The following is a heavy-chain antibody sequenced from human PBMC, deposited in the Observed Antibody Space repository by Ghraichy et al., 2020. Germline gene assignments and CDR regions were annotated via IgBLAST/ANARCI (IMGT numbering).Heavy chain of an antibody. CDR3: ARGGYSYGMVYYYYGMDV. V-gene: IGHV4-30-4*01. Sequence: SETLSLTCTVSGGSISSGDYYWSWIRQPPGKGLEWIGYIYYSGSTYYNPSLKSRVTISVDTSKNQFSLKLSSVTAADTAVYYCARGGYSYGMVYYYYGMDVWGQGTTVTVSS. CDR1: GGSISSGDYY. J-gene: IGHJ6*02. CDR2: IYYSGST. D-gene: IGHD5-18*01.